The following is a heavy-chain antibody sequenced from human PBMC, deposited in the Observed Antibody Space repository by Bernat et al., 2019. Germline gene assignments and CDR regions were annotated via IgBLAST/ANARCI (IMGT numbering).Heavy chain of an antibody. Sequence: GSSVKVSCKASGGTFSSYAISWVRQATGQGLEWMGGIIPIFGTANYAQKFQGRVTITADESTSTAYMELSSLRSEDTAVYYCARGGRLGLWWYFDLWGRGTLVTVSS. CDR3: ARGGRLGLWWYFDL. V-gene: IGHV1-69*01. J-gene: IGHJ2*01. D-gene: IGHD7-27*01. CDR2: IIPIFGTA. CDR1: GGTFSSYA.